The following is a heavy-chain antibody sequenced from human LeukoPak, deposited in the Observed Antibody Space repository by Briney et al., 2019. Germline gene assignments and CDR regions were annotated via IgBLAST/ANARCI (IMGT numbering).Heavy chain of an antibody. V-gene: IGHV1-46*01. CDR3: ARQPQTGYPPGAFDI. D-gene: IGHD3-9*01. CDR1: GYTFTSYY. Sequence: ASVKVSCKASGYTFTSYYMHWVRQAPGQGLEWMGIINPSGGSTSYAQKFQGRVTMTRDTSTSTVYMELSSLGSEDTAVYYCARQPQTGYPPGAFDIWGQGIMVTVSS. CDR2: INPSGGST. J-gene: IGHJ3*02.